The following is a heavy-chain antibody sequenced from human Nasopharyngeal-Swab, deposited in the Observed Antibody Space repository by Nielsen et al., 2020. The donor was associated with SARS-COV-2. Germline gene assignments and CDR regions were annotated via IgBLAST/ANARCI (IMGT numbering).Heavy chain of an antibody. V-gene: IGHV4-34*01. CDR2: INHSGST. Sequence: SETLSLTCAVYGGSFSGYYWSWIRQPPGEGLEWIGEINHSGSTNYNPSLKSRVTISVDTSKNQFSLKLSSVTAADTAVYYCARGLSIAVGYYYYYGMDVWGQGTTVTVSS. CDR3: ARGLSIAVGYYYYYGMDV. D-gene: IGHD6-19*01. J-gene: IGHJ6*02. CDR1: GGSFSGYY.